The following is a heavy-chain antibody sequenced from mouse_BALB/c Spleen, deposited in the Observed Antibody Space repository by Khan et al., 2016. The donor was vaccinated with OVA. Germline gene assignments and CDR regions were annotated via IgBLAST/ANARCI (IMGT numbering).Heavy chain of an antibody. CDR3: ARRGLRWDFDY. V-gene: IGHV1-7*01. CDR1: GYTFINYW. D-gene: IGHD1-1*01. Sequence: QVQLKESGAELAKPGASVKMSCKASGYTFINYWMNWVKQRPGQGLEWIGYINPTTGYTEYNLKFKDKATLTADKSSSTAHMQLSSLTSEDSAVYYCARRGLRWDFDYWGKGTTLTVSS. CDR2: INPTTGYT. J-gene: IGHJ2*01.